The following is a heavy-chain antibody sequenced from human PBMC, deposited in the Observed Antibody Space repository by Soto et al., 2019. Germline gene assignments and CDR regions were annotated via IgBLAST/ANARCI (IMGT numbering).Heavy chain of an antibody. D-gene: IGHD2-15*01. CDR2: ISYDGSNK. CDR1: GFTFSSYG. Sequence: GGSLRLSCAASGFTFSSYGMHWVRQAPGKGLEWVAVISYDGSNKYYADSVKGRFTISRDNSKNTLYLQMNSLRAEDTAVYYCVKDWGLGYCSGGSCSQLDYWGQGTLVTVSS. V-gene: IGHV3-30*18. J-gene: IGHJ4*02. CDR3: VKDWGLGYCSGGSCSQLDY.